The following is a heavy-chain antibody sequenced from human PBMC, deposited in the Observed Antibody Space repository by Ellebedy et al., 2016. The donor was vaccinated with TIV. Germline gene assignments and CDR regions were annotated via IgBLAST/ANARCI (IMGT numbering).Heavy chain of an antibody. D-gene: IGHD1-14*01. Sequence: PGGSLRLSCAASGFIFSSYGMHWVRQAPGKGLEWVAIILNDGNDKYYADSVKGRFTISRDNSKNTVYLQMNSLRAEDTAVYYCARGNRKFNPWGQGTLVTVSS. J-gene: IGHJ5*02. CDR2: ILNDGNDK. V-gene: IGHV3-33*05. CDR1: GFIFSSYG. CDR3: ARGNRKFNP.